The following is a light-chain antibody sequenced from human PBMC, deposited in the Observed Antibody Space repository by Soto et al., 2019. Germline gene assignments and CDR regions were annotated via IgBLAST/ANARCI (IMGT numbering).Light chain of an antibody. CDR2: WAS. J-gene: IGKJ1*01. Sequence: DTVMTQSPDSLAVSLGERATINCKSSQSVLFTSSNKNFLTWYQQKPVQPPKLLIYWASTRESGVPDRFSGSGSGTNFTLTISSLQAEDVAVYYCQQYYTTPWTFGQGTKVDIK. V-gene: IGKV4-1*01. CDR1: QSVLFTSSNKNF. CDR3: QQYYTTPWT.